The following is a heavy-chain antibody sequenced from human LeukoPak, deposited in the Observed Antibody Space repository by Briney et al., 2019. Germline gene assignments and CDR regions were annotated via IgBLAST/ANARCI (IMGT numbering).Heavy chain of an antibody. Sequence: PGGSLRLSCAASGFTFSNYYMSWIRQAPGKGLEWVSYISSSTSRIYYADSVKGRFTISRDSARRSLFLQMNSLRDEDTAVYYCARDIHWAFDYWGQGTLVTVSS. J-gene: IGHJ4*02. D-gene: IGHD7-27*01. V-gene: IGHV3-11*04. CDR1: GFTFSNYY. CDR3: ARDIHWAFDY. CDR2: ISSSTSRI.